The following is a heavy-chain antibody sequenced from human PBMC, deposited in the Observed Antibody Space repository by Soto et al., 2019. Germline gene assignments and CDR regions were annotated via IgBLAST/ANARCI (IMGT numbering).Heavy chain of an antibody. CDR3: ARDRDYYDSSGYCDY. D-gene: IGHD3-22*01. CDR1: GFTFSSYE. V-gene: IGHV3-48*03. Sequence: GGSLRLSCAASGFTFSSYEMNWVRQAPGKGLEWVSYISSSGSTIYYEDSVKGRFTISRDNAKNSLYLQMNSLRAEDTAVYYCARDRDYYDSSGYCDYWGQGTLVTVSS. CDR2: ISSSGSTI. J-gene: IGHJ4*02.